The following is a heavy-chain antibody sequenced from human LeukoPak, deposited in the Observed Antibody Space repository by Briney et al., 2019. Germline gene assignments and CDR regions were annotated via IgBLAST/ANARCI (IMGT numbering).Heavy chain of an antibody. Sequence: SVKVSCKASGGTFSSYAISWVRQAPGQGLEWMGGIIPIFGTANYAQKFQGRVTITADESASTAYMELSSLRSEDTAVYYCAREHSYAQYYFDYWGQGTLVTVSS. D-gene: IGHD5-18*01. CDR3: AREHSYAQYYFDY. CDR2: IIPIFGTA. V-gene: IGHV1-69*01. J-gene: IGHJ4*02. CDR1: GGTFSSYA.